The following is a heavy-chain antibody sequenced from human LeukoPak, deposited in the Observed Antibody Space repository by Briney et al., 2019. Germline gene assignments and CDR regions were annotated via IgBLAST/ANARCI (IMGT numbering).Heavy chain of an antibody. J-gene: IGHJ5*02. Sequence: SVTVSFKSSGYTFTSYGISWVRQAPGQGLEWMGWISAYNGNTNYAQKLQGRVTMTTDTSTSTAYMELRSLRSDDTAVYYCARTYGSGSYYINWFDPWGQGTLVPVSS. V-gene: IGHV1-18*01. CDR1: GYTFTSYG. CDR3: ARTYGSGSYYINWFDP. CDR2: ISAYNGNT. D-gene: IGHD3-10*01.